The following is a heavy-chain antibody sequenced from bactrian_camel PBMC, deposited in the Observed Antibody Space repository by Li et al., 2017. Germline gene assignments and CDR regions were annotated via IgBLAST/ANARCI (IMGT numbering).Heavy chain of an antibody. CDR1: GYTGSTYC. CDR3: AAAIGQFPTPRMERHVYSY. D-gene: IGHD8*01. V-gene: IGHV3S42*01. CDR2: IDDDGTT. J-gene: IGHJ4*01. Sequence: EVQLVESGGGSVQAGGSLRLSCAASGYTGSTYCMGWFRQAPGQKREEVASIDDDGTTSYADSVKGRFTISKVNSEKILYLQMNSLKPEDTAMYYCAAAIGQFPTPRMERHVYSYWGQGTQVTVS.